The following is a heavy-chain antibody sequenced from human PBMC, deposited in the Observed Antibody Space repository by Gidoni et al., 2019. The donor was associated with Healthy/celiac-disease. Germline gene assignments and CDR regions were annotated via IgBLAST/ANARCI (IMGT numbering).Heavy chain of an antibody. CDR3: AKDGSFGYSYGY. J-gene: IGHJ4*02. V-gene: IGHV3-23*01. Sequence: TISRDNSKNTLYLQMNSLRAEDTAVYYCAKDGSFGYSYGYWGQGTLVTVSS. D-gene: IGHD5-18*01.